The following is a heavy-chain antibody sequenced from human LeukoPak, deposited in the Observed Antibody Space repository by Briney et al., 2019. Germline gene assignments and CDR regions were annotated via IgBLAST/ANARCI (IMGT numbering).Heavy chain of an antibody. V-gene: IGHV4-34*01. Sequence: ASETLSLTCAVYGGSFSDYYWSWIRQPPGKGLEWIGEINHSGSTNYNPSLKSRVTISVDTSKNQFSLKLSSVTAADTAVYYCAIGYSYGLFDYWGQGTLVTVSS. CDR1: GGSFSDYY. D-gene: IGHD5-18*01. J-gene: IGHJ4*02. CDR2: INHSGST. CDR3: AIGYSYGLFDY.